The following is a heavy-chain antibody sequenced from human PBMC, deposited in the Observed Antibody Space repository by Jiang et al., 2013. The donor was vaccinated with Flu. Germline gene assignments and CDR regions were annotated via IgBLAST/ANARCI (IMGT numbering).Heavy chain of an antibody. Sequence: LLKPSETLSLTCAVYGGSFSGYYWSWIRQPPGKGLEWIGEINHSGSTNYNPSLKSRVTISVDTSKNQFSLKLSSVTAADTAVYYCARPSYGSGSYHYAFDIWGQGTMVTVSS. J-gene: IGHJ3*02. CDR3: ARPSYGSGSYHYAFDI. D-gene: IGHD3-10*01. CDR1: GGSFSGYY. CDR2: INHSGST. V-gene: IGHV4-34*01.